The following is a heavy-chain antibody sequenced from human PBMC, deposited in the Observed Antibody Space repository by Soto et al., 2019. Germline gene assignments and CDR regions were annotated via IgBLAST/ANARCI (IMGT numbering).Heavy chain of an antibody. CDR3: ARQERNAFDI. Sequence: QVQLQQWGAGLLKPSETLSLTCAVYGGSFSGYYWSWIRQPPGKGLEWIGEINHSGSTNYNTSLKSRVTISVDASKTQFSLKLSSVTAADTDVYYCARQERNAFDIWGQGTMVTVSS. V-gene: IGHV4-34*01. CDR2: INHSGST. CDR1: GGSFSGYY. J-gene: IGHJ3*02.